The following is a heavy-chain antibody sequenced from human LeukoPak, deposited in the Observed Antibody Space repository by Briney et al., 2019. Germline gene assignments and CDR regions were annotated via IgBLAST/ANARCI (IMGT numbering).Heavy chain of an antibody. J-gene: IGHJ4*02. D-gene: IGHD1/OR15-1a*01. CDR3: ARKGEQGNYFDY. Sequence: GEALQISSKGSGYSFTSYWIGWGRRMPGKGVEWMGIIYPGDCDTRYSPSFQGQVTISADKSISTAYLQWSSLKASDTAMYYCARKGEQGNYFDYWGQGTLVTVSS. CDR1: GYSFTSYW. V-gene: IGHV5-51*01. CDR2: IYPGDCDT.